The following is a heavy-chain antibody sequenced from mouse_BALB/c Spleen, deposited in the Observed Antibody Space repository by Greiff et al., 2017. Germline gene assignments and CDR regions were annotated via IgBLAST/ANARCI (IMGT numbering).Heavy chain of an antibody. V-gene: IGHV7-3*02. CDR2: IRNKANGYTT. CDR3: ARITTAVDYFDY. Sequence: DVHLVESGGGLVQPGGSLRLSCATSGFTFTDYYMSWVRQPPGKALEWLGFIRNKANGYTTEYSASVKGRFTISRDNSQSILYLQMNTLRAEDSATYYCARITTAVDYFDYWGQGTTLTVSS. D-gene: IGHD1-2*01. CDR1: GFTFTDYY. J-gene: IGHJ2*01.